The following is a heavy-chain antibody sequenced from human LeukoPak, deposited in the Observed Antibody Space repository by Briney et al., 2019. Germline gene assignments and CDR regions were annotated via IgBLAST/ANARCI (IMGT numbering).Heavy chain of an antibody. CDR2: ISWNSGSI. CDR1: GFTFDDYA. J-gene: IGHJ4*02. D-gene: IGHD6-6*01. CDR3: AKGRSSSGPFDY. Sequence: GGSLRLSCAASGFTFDDYAMHWVRHAPGKGLEWVSGISWNSGSIGYADSVKGRFTISRDNAKNSLYLQMNSLRAEDTALYYCAKGRSSSGPFDYWGQGTLVTVSS. V-gene: IGHV3-9*01.